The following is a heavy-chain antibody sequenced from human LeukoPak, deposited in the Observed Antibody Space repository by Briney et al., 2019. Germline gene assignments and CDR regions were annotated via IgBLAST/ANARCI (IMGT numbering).Heavy chain of an antibody. J-gene: IGHJ4*02. D-gene: IGHD6-19*01. V-gene: IGHV3-23*01. CDR1: GFTFSSYA. CDR2: IGGDGGAT. CDR3: AKSGSRDWDYFDY. Sequence: PGGSLRLSCAASGFTFSSYAMNWVRQAPGKGLEWVSTIGGDGGATHYADSVKGRFTISRANSKNTLFLQMNSLRAEDTAVYYCAKSGSRDWDYFDYWDQGTLVTASS.